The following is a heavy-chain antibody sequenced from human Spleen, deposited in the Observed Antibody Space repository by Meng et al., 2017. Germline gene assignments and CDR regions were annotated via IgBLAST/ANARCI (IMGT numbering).Heavy chain of an antibody. Sequence: VGLAGAGRCAVHPVRLLELSCAASGFTFRSYARNGVHQSPSKGLEWVAVISFDGSDKYYAASVKGRFTISRDNSENTLSLQMNSLRGEDTAVYYCARNVYATLTYDFDYWGQGTLVTVSS. CDR1: GFTFRSYA. CDR2: ISFDGSDK. D-gene: IGHD4-17*01. J-gene: IGHJ4*02. CDR3: ARNVYATLTYDFDY. V-gene: IGHV3-30*01.